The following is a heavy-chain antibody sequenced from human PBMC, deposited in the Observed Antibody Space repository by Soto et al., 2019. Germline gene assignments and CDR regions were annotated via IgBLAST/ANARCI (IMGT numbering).Heavy chain of an antibody. CDR1: GYTFTNNW. J-gene: IGHJ5*02. V-gene: IGHV1-46*01. Sequence: ASVKVSCKASGYTFTNNWLHWVRRAPGQGLEWMATINPSGGNTNYAHKFQGRVTMTRDTSTSTVYMELSSLTPEDTAVYYCARDHSIASSGAWWLDPWGQGTLVTVSS. CDR3: ARDHSIASSGAWWLDP. D-gene: IGHD6-13*01. CDR2: INPSGGNT.